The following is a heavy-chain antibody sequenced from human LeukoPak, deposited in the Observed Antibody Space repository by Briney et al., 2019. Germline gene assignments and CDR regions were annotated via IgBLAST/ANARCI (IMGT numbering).Heavy chain of an antibody. D-gene: IGHD3-16*01. Sequence: PGRSLRLSCAASLFTFSSYGMHWVRQAPDKGLEWVAVISYDGNNRYYADSVKGRFTISRYNSKNTLYLQMNSLRAEDTAVYYCAKVKGEVIGAFDIWGQGTMVTVSS. J-gene: IGHJ3*02. CDR3: AKVKGEVIGAFDI. V-gene: IGHV3-30*18. CDR2: ISYDGNNR. CDR1: LFTFSSYG.